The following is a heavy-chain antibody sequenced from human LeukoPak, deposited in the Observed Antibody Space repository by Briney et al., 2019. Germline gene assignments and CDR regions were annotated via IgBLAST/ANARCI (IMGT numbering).Heavy chain of an antibody. CDR2: ICSDSATK. D-gene: IGHD5-12*01. V-gene: IGHV3-48*01. CDR3: ARGDSGSKD. CDR1: GFTFSNYN. J-gene: IGHJ4*02. Sequence: GGSLRLSCAASGFTFSNYNMNWVRQPPGKGLEWVSYICSDSATKYYPDSVKGRFTIPRDNAKDSLYLQMNSLRAEDTAVYYCARGDSGSKDWGQGTVVTVSS.